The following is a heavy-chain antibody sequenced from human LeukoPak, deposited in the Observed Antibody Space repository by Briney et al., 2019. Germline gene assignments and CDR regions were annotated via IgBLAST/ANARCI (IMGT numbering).Heavy chain of an antibody. V-gene: IGHV1-24*01. CDR2: FDPEDGET. CDR3: ATVFFDSSGYYTAWFEP. D-gene: IGHD3-22*01. Sequence: ASVKVSCKVSGYTLTELSMHWVRQAPGKGLEWMGGFDPEDGETIYAQKFQGRVTMTEDTSTDTAYMELNSLRSEDTAVYYCATVFFDSSGYYTAWFEPWGQGTLHTVS. CDR1: GYTLTELS. J-gene: IGHJ5*02.